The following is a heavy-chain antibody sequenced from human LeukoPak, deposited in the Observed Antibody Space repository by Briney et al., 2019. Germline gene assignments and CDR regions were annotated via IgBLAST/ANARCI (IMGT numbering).Heavy chain of an antibody. CDR2: ISGSGGTT. CDR1: GFTVSSNY. J-gene: IGHJ4*02. D-gene: IGHD1-1*01. V-gene: IGHV3-23*01. CDR3: AKATGTLGN. Sequence: GGSLRLSCAASGFTVSSNYMSWVRQAPGKGLEWVSAISGSGGTTYYTDSVKGRFTISRDNSKNTLYLQMNSLTAEDTAIYYCAKATGTLGNWGQGTLVTVSA.